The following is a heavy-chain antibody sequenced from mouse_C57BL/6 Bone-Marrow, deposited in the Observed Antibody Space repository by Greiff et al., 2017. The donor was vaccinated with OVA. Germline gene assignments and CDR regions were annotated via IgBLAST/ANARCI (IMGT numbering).Heavy chain of an antibody. V-gene: IGHV2-9*01. Sequence: VQLQQSGPGLVAPSQSLSITCTVSGFSLTSYGVDWVRQPPGKGLEWLGVIWGGGSTNYNSALMSRLSISKDNSKSQVFLKMNSLQTDDTAMYYCAIYYGSSGGAMDYWGQGTSVTVSS. D-gene: IGHD1-1*01. J-gene: IGHJ4*01. CDR1: GFSLTSYG. CDR3: AIYYGSSGGAMDY. CDR2: IWGGGST.